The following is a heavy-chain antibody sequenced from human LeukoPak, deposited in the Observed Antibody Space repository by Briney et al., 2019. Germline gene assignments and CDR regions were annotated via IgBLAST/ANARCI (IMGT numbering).Heavy chain of an antibody. Sequence: SETLSLTCAVSGGSISSSNWWSWVRQPPGKGLEWIREIYHSGSTNYNPSLKSRVTISVNKSKNQFSLKLSSVTAADTAVYYCARDHYGDYVRWFDPWGQGTLVTVSS. J-gene: IGHJ5*02. D-gene: IGHD4-17*01. CDR3: ARDHYGDYVRWFDP. V-gene: IGHV4-4*02. CDR1: GGSISSSNW. CDR2: IYHSGST.